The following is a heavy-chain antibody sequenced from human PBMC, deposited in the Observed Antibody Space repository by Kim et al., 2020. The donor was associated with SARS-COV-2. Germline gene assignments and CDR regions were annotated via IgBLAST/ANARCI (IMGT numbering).Heavy chain of an antibody. Sequence: GGSLRLSCAASGFTFSDYYMSWIRHAPGKGLEWVSYISSSSSYTNYADSVKGRFTISRDNAKNSLYLQMNSLRAEDTAVYYRARAPTSNYDFWSGGHSPLWFDPWGQGTLVTVSS. CDR1: GFTFSDYY. CDR2: ISSSSSYT. J-gene: IGHJ5*02. CDR3: ARAPTSNYDFWSGGHSPLWFDP. D-gene: IGHD3-3*01. V-gene: IGHV3-11*05.